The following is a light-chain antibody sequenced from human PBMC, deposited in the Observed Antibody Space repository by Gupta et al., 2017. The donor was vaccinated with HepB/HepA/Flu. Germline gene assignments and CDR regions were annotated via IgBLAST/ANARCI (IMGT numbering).Light chain of an antibody. V-gene: IGKV1-5*03. Sequence: DIQMTQSPSTLSASVGDRVTITCRASQSISNWLAWYQQKAGKAPKLLIYKASSLESGVPSRFSGSGSGTEFTLTISSLQPDDFATYYCQQDNSQGTIGQGTKVEIK. CDR3: QQDNSQGT. CDR2: KAS. CDR1: QSISNW. J-gene: IGKJ1*01.